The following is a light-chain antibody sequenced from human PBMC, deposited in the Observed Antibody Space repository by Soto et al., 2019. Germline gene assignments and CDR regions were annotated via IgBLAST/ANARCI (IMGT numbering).Light chain of an antibody. CDR3: SSYTSSSTYV. CDR2: EVS. V-gene: IGLV2-14*01. CDR1: SSDVGGYNY. Sequence: QSALTQPASVSGSPGQSITISCTGTSSDVGGYNYVSWYQHHPGKAPELMIYEVSNRPSGVSNRFSASKSGNTASLTISGLQAEDEADYHCSSYTSSSTYVFGTGTKLTVL. J-gene: IGLJ1*01.